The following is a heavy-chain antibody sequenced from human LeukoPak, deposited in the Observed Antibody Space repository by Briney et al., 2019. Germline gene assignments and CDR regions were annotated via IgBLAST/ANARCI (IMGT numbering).Heavy chain of an antibody. Sequence: GASVKVSCKASGYTFTSYGISWVRQAPGQGLEWMGWISAYNGNTNYAQKLQGRVTMTTDTSTSTAYMELRSLRSDDTAVYYCATNSGSYYPSSFFDYWGQGTLVTVSS. D-gene: IGHD1-26*01. J-gene: IGHJ4*02. CDR3: ATNSGSYYPSSFFDY. CDR2: ISAYNGNT. CDR1: GYTFTSYG. V-gene: IGHV1-18*01.